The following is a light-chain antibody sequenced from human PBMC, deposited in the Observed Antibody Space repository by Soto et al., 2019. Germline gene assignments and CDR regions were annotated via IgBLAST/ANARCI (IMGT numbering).Light chain of an antibody. CDR1: QSVDSTH. CDR3: QQCGKSPWT. J-gene: IGKJ1*01. Sequence: EVVLTQSPDTLSLSPGERATLSCRATQSVDSTHLAWYQQKPGQAPRLLIYCASTRATGIPDRFSGTGSGTDFTLTIGSLDPEDFAVYYCQQCGKSPWTFGQGTKVEIK. CDR2: CAS. V-gene: IGKV3-20*01.